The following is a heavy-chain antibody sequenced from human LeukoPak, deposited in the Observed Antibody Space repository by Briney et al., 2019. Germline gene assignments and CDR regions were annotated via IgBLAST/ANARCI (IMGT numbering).Heavy chain of an antibody. CDR3: ATLIIAVADYYFDY. D-gene: IGHD6-19*01. V-gene: IGHV1-18*01. CDR2: ISAYNGNT. CDR1: GYTFTSYG. Sequence: ASVKVSCKASGYTFTSYGISWVRQAPGQGLEWMGWISAYNGNTNYAQKLQGRVTMTTDTSTSTAYMELRSLRSDDTAVYYCATLIIAVADYYFDYWGQGTLVTVSS. J-gene: IGHJ4*02.